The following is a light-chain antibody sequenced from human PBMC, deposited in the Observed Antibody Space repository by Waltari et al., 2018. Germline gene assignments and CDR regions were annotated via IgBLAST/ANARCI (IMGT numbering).Light chain of an antibody. V-gene: IGKV3-11*01. CDR3: QQRSNWPPT. Sequence: EIVFTQSPATLSLSPGERATLSCRASQSVSSYLAWYQPKPGQAPRLLIYDASNTATGIPARFSGSGSGTDFTLTISSLEPEDFAVYYCQQRSNWPPTFGQGTKLEIK. CDR1: QSVSSY. J-gene: IGKJ2*01. CDR2: DAS.